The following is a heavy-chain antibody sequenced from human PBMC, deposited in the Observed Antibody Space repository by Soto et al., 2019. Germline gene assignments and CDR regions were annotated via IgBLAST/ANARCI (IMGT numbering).Heavy chain of an antibody. CDR3: ARDRYEAYYYGMDV. V-gene: IGHV3-33*01. CDR1: EFTFSTYG. CDR2: IWYDGSNK. D-gene: IGHD1-1*01. J-gene: IGHJ6*02. Sequence: QVQLVESGGGVVQPGRSLRLSCAASEFTFSTYGMHWVRQAPGKGLEWVAVIWYDGSNKYYADSVKGRFTISRDNSKNTWYLQMNSLRAEDTAVYFCARDRYEAYYYGMDVWGQGTTVTVSS.